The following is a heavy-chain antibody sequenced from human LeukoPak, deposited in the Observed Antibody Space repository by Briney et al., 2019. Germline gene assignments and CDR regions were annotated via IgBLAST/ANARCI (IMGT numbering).Heavy chain of an antibody. CDR3: ARSILVVPVASHYNYGVDV. CDR2: INPSGGGT. J-gene: IGHJ6*02. V-gene: IGHV1-46*01. D-gene: IGHD2-2*01. Sequence: GTLVKVSCKASGYTFTNYFMHWVRQAPGQGLEWMGVINPSGGGTTYAQRFQGRVTMTRDTSTSTVHMELSSLRSEDTAVYYCARSILVVPVASHYNYGVDVWGQGTTVTVSS. CDR1: GYTFTNYF.